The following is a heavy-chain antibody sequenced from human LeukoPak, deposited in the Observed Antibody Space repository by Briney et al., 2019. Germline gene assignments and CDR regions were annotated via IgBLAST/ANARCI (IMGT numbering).Heavy chain of an antibody. D-gene: IGHD3-10*01. Sequence: ASVKVSCKASGYTFTSYGISWVRQAPGQGLGWVGWISAYNGKTNYAQKLQGRVTMTTDTSTSTAYMELRSLRSDDTAVYYCARMYYYGSGSYYAFDIWGQGTMVTVSS. CDR1: GYTFTSYG. V-gene: IGHV1-18*01. J-gene: IGHJ3*02. CDR2: ISAYNGKT. CDR3: ARMYYYGSGSYYAFDI.